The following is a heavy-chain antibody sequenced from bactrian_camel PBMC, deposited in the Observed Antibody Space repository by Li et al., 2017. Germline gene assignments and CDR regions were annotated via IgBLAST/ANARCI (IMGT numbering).Heavy chain of an antibody. D-gene: IGHD7*01. Sequence: VQLVESGGGLVQPGGSLRLSCAASGFAVSSAYMRWARQAPGKVIQYLGGIHQDGATTYPESVRGRFTISRDNAKKMVFLEMNSLKSEGTALYYCATDRGGRYRGQGTQVTVS. CDR2: IHQDGAT. CDR1: GFAVSSAY. CDR3: ATDRGGRY. V-gene: IGHV3S10*01. J-gene: IGHJ4*01.